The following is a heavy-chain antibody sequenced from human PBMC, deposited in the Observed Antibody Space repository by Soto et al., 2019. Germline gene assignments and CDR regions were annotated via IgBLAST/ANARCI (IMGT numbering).Heavy chain of an antibody. CDR3: ANADDIVATGDYFDY. J-gene: IGHJ4*02. D-gene: IGHD5-12*01. CDR2: ISGSGGST. V-gene: IGHV3-23*01. Sequence: EVQLLESGGGLVQPGGSLRLSCAASGFTFSSYAMSWVRQAPGKGLEWVSAISGSGGSTYYADSVKGRFTISRDNSKTTLYLQMNSLRAEDTAVYYCANADDIVATGDYFDYWGQGTLVTVSS. CDR1: GFTFSSYA.